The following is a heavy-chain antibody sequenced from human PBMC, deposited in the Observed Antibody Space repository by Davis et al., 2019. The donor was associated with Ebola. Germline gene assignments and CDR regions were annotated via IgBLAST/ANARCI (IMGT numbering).Heavy chain of an antibody. Sequence: SVKVSCKASGGTFSSYAISWVRQAPGQGLEWMGGIIPILGIANYAQKFQGRVTMTRDTSISTAYMELSRLISDDTAVYYCARRGMRQYNWLDPWGQGTLVTVSS. V-gene: IGHV1-69*10. CDR2: IIPILGIA. CDR1: GGTFSSYA. D-gene: IGHD3-10*01. CDR3: ARRGMRQYNWLDP. J-gene: IGHJ5*02.